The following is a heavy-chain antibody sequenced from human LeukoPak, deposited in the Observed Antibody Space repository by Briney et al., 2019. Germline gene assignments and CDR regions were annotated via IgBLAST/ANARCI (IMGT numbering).Heavy chain of an antibody. Sequence: SETLSLTCTFSGGSISVYYCSWIRQPPGKGLEWIGEINHSGSTNYNPSLKSRVTISVDTSKNQFSLKLSSVTAADTAVYYCARFGGYSYGYYYYYGMDVWGQGTTVTVSS. CDR1: GGSISVYY. J-gene: IGHJ6*02. CDR3: ARFGGYSYGYYYYYGMDV. CDR2: INHSGST. D-gene: IGHD5-18*01. V-gene: IGHV4-34*01.